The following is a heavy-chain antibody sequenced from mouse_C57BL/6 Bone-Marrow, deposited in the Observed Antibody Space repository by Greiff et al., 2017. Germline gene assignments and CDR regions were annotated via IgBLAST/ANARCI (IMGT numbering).Heavy chain of an antibody. CDR1: GFTFSDYG. CDR3: GKRVAAWFAY. Sequence: EVQGVESGGGLVKPGGSLKLSCAASGFTFSDYGMHWVRQAPEKGLEWVAYISSGSSTIYYAATVKGRFTISRDNAKHTLFLHMSSLRSEDAAMYYCGKRVAAWFAYWGQGTLVTVSA. J-gene: IGHJ3*01. CDR2: ISSGSSTI. V-gene: IGHV5-17*01.